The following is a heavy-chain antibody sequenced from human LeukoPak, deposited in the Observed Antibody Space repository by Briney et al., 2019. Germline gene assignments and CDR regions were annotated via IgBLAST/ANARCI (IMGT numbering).Heavy chain of an antibody. CDR1: GFTFSGYP. CDR2: TSYDGSNK. Sequence: GGSLRLSCAASGFTFSGYPMHWVRQAPGKGLDWVAVTSYDGSNKYYADSVKGRFTISGDNSKNTLYLQMNSLRPEDAAVYYCAGERLWSFDYWGQGTLVTVSS. D-gene: IGHD3-10*01. V-gene: IGHV3-30*04. CDR3: AGERLWSFDY. J-gene: IGHJ4*02.